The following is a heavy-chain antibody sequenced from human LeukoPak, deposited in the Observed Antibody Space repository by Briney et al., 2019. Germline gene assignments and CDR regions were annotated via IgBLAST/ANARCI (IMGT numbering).Heavy chain of an antibody. V-gene: IGHV1-2*02. D-gene: IGHD3-16*01. CDR3: ARDIGLGEFALYYYCMDV. CDR1: GYTFTSYA. CDR2: INPNSGGT. J-gene: IGHJ6*03. Sequence: GASVKVSCKASGYTFTSYAMNWVRQAPGQGLEWMRWINPNSGGTNYAQKFQGRVTMTRDTSISTAYMELSRLRSDDTAVYYCARDIGLGEFALYYYCMDVWGKGTTVTVSS.